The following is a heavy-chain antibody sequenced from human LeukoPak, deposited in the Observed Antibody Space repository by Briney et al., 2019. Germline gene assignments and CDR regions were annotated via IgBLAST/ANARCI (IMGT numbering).Heavy chain of an antibody. CDR3: ARGDDVAYDFWSGYPDAFDI. V-gene: IGHV1-2*02. J-gene: IGHJ3*02. CDR2: INPNSGGT. CDR1: GYTFTGYY. D-gene: IGHD3-3*01. Sequence: GASVKVSCKASGYTFTGYYMHWVRQAPGQGLEWMGWINPNSGGTNYAQKFQGRVTMTRDTSISTAYMELSRLRSDDTAVYYCARGDDVAYDFWSGYPDAFDIWGQGTMVTVSA.